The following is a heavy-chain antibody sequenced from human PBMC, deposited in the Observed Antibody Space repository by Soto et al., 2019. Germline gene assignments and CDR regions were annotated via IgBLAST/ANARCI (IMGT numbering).Heavy chain of an antibody. CDR1: CYTFTSYG. D-gene: IGHD1-26*01. CDR3: ARDQTRTWELLRYYGMDV. CDR2: ISAYNGNT. J-gene: IGHJ6*02. Sequence: SVKVSFKASCYTFTSYGISWVRQAPVQGLEWMGWISAYNGNTNYAQKLQGRVTMTTDTSTSTAYMELRSLRSDDTAVYYCARDQTRTWELLRYYGMDVWGQGTKVTVYS. V-gene: IGHV1-18*01.